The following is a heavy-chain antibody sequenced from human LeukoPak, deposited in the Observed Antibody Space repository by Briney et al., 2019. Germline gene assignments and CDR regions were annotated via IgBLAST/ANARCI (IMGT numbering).Heavy chain of an antibody. CDR2: IGTSSSHI. CDR3: ARQVSGYGSGSFYFDY. V-gene: IGHV3-21*01. Sequence: GGSLRLSCAASGFTFSEYSMNWVRQAPGKGLEWVSFIGTSSSHIYYGDSVKGRFTISRDNARNSVSLQMNSLRAEDTAVYYCARQVSGYGSGSFYFDYWGQGMLVTVSS. J-gene: IGHJ4*02. D-gene: IGHD3-10*01. CDR1: GFTFSEYS.